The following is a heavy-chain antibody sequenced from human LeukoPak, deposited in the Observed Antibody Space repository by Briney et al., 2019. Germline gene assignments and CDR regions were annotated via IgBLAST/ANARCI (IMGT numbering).Heavy chain of an antibody. J-gene: IGHJ6*03. V-gene: IGHV4-31*03. CDR1: GGSISSGGYY. D-gene: IGHD2-2*01. CDR2: IYYSGST. Sequence: TSETLSLTCTVSGGSISSGGYYWSWIRQHPGKGLEWIGDIYYSGSTYYHPSLKSRVTISVDTSKNQFSLKLSSVTAADTAVYYCARVRYCSSTSCSLDYWYYYMDVWGKGTTVTVSS. CDR3: ARVRYCSSTSCSLDYWYYYMDV.